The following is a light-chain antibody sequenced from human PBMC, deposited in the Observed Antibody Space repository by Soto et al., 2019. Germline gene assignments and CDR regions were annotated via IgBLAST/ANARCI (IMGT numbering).Light chain of an antibody. CDR2: EGT. CDR1: SSDVGSYNL. V-gene: IGLV2-23*01. Sequence: QSALTQPASVSGSPGQSITISCTGTSSDVGSYNLVSWYQQHPGKAPKLMIYEGTKRPSGVSDRFSGSRSGNTASLTISGLQAEDEADYYCCRYASSSTYVFGTGT. CDR3: CRYASSSTYV. J-gene: IGLJ1*01.